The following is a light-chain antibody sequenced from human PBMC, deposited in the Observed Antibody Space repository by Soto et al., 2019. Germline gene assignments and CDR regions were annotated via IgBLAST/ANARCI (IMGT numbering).Light chain of an antibody. CDR3: RSYTTSNTRQIV. CDR2: DVS. CDR1: SSDVGGYNY. J-gene: IGLJ1*01. V-gene: IGLV2-14*03. Sequence: QSVLTQPASESGSPGQSITISCTCTSSDVGGYNYVSWYQHHPGKAPKLMIYDVSNRPSGVSNRFSGSKSGNTASLTISGLQPEDESDYYCRSYTTSNTRQIVFGTVTKVTV.